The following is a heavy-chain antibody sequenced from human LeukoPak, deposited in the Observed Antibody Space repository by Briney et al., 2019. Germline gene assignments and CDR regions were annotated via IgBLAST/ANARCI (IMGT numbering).Heavy chain of an antibody. Sequence: SETLSLTCTVSGGSISSYYWSWIRQPPGKGLEWIGYIYYSGSTNYSPSLKSRLTISVDTSKNQFSLKLSSVTAADTAVYYCASATTVTTIDAFDIWGQGTMVTVSS. CDR3: ASATTVTTIDAFDI. J-gene: IGHJ3*02. CDR2: IYYSGST. D-gene: IGHD4-17*01. V-gene: IGHV4-59*01. CDR1: GGSISSYY.